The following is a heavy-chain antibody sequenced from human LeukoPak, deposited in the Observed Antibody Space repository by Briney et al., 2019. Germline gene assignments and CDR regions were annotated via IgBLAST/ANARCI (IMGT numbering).Heavy chain of an antibody. Sequence: GEPLQISCQGSGYHFPTYWIGWARQMPGKGLAWMGIIYPGDSDTRYNPSFQGQVTISADKSLSTAYLQWSSLKASDTAMYYCVRLREGDYYLDFWGQGTLVSVSS. CDR1: GYHFPTYW. J-gene: IGHJ4*02. V-gene: IGHV5-51*01. CDR3: VRLREGDYYLDF. CDR2: IYPGDSDT. D-gene: IGHD4-17*01.